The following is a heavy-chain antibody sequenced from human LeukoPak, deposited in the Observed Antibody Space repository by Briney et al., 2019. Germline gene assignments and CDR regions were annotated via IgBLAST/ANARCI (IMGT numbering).Heavy chain of an antibody. CDR2: IYYSGST. CDR3: ARHVEHDYDFWSGLRTYYFDY. J-gene: IGHJ4*02. Sequence: SETLSLTCTVSGGSISSSSYYWGWIRQPPGKGLEWIGSIYYSGSTCYNPSLKSRVTISVDTSKNQFSLKLSSVTAADTAVYYCARHVEHDYDFWSGLRTYYFDYWGQGTLVTVSS. V-gene: IGHV4-39*01. D-gene: IGHD3-3*01. CDR1: GGSISSSSYY.